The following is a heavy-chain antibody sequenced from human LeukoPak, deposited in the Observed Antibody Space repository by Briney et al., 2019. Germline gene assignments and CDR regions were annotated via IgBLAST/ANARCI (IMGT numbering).Heavy chain of an antibody. Sequence: SETLSLTCTVSGGSISNYYWSWIRQPPGKGLEWIGYIYYSGSTNYNPSLKSRVTISVDTSKNQFSLKLSSVTAADTAVYYCARVVNRSWADYWGQGTLVTVSS. CDR1: GGSISNYY. V-gene: IGHV4-59*01. J-gene: IGHJ4*02. CDR3: ARVVNRSWADY. CDR2: IYYSGST. D-gene: IGHD2-2*01.